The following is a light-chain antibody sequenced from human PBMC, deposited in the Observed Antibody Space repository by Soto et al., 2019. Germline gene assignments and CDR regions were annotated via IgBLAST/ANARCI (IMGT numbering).Light chain of an antibody. Sequence: IHMTHSPSSVSASVLYRVSITCRASQGISSWLAWYQQKPGKAPKLLIYEVSNLESGVPSRFSGSGSGTKFTLTVSSLQPDDSATYYCQQYESYWTFGQGTKVDTK. J-gene: IGKJ1*01. CDR3: QQYESYWT. V-gene: IGKV1-5*01. CDR1: QGISSW. CDR2: EVS.